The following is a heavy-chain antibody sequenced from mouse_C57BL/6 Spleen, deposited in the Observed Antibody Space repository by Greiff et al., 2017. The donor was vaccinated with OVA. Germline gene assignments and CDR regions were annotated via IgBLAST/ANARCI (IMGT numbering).Heavy chain of an antibody. CDR1: GFTFSSYA. CDR2: ISDGGSYT. CDR3: ARDRGLTGTYFDY. D-gene: IGHD4-1*01. J-gene: IGHJ2*01. V-gene: IGHV5-4*01. Sequence: EVMLVESGGGLVKPGGSLKLSCAASGFTFSSYAMSWVRQTPEKRLEWVATISDGGSYTYYPDYVKGRFTISRDNAKNNLYLQMSHLKSEDTAMYYCARDRGLTGTYFDYWGQGTTLTVSS.